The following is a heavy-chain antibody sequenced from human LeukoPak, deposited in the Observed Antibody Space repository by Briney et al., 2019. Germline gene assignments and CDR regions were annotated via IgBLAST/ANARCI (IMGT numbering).Heavy chain of an antibody. CDR1: GFTFSNAW. CDR2: ITGSGGTT. D-gene: IGHD1-26*01. CDR3: ARDRLGAVLYFNY. Sequence: GGSLRLSCAASGFTFSNAWMSWVRQAPGEGLEWVSVITGSGGTTYYADSVKGRFTISRDNSKNTLYLQMNSLRGEDTALYYCARDRLGAVLYFNYWGQGTLVTVSS. J-gene: IGHJ4*02. V-gene: IGHV3-23*01.